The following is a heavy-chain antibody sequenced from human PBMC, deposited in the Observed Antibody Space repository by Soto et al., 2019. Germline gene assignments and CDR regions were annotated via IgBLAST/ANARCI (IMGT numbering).Heavy chain of an antibody. Sequence: GESLKISCKGSGYSFTSYWISWVRQMPGKGLEWMGRIDPIDSYTNYSPSFQGHVTISADKSISTAYLQWSSLKASDTAMYYFARQEEGRNPYHYHYGMDVWGQGTKVTVSS. CDR1: GYSFTSYW. CDR3: ARQEEGRNPYHYHYGMDV. V-gene: IGHV5-10-1*01. J-gene: IGHJ6*02. D-gene: IGHD1-1*01. CDR2: IDPIDSYT.